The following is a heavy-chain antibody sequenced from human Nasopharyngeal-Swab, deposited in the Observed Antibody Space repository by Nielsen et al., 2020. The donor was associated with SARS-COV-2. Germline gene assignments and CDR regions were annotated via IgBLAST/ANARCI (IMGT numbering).Heavy chain of an antibody. CDR3: ARGCVLTGPSCYYYGMDV. CDR2: ISSSSSYI. D-gene: IGHD3-9*01. Sequence: GESLKISCAASGFTFSSYSMNWVRQAPGKGLEGVSSISSSSSYIYYADSVKGRFTISRDNAKNSLYLQMNSLRAEDTAVYYCARGCVLTGPSCYYYGMDVWGQGTTVTVSS. J-gene: IGHJ6*02. CDR1: GFTFSSYS. V-gene: IGHV3-21*01.